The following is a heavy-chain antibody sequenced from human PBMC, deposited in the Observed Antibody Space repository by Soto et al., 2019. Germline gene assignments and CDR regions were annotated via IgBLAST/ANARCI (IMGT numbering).Heavy chain of an antibody. V-gene: IGHV1-69*02. CDR3: ARATGYYYGSGSYNDAFDI. Sequence: QVQLVQSGAEVKKPGSSVKVSCKASGGTFSSYTISWVRQAPGQGLEWMGRIIPILGIANYAKKFQGRVTIIADKSTSTAYMELSSLRSEDTAVYYCARATGYYYGSGSYNDAFDIWGQGTMVTVSS. CDR1: GGTFSSYT. D-gene: IGHD3-10*01. CDR2: IIPILGIA. J-gene: IGHJ3*02.